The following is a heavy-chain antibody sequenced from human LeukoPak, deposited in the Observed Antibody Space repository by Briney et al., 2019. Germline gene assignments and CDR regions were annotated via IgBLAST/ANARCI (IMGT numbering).Heavy chain of an antibody. Sequence: GGSLRLSCAASGFNFNTYWMSWVRQAPGKGLEWVANIKHDGSEKYYVDSVKGRFTISRDNAKNSLYLQMNSLRAEDTAVYYCARRLGLGFGEYSNNWFDPWGQGTLVTVSS. CDR2: IKHDGSEK. J-gene: IGHJ5*02. D-gene: IGHD3-10*01. V-gene: IGHV3-7*01. CDR3: ARRLGLGFGEYSNNWFDP. CDR1: GFNFNTYW.